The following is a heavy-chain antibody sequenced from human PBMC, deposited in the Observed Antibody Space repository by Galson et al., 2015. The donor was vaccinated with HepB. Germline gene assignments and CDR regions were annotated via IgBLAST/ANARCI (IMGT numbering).Heavy chain of an antibody. Sequence: SLRLSCAASGFTFSGAPINWVRQASGKGLEWIGRIRTKRNSYATTYGAPVRGRFIVSRDDSKNTTYLNMSSLKTEDTALYYCTTLDFWGQGVLVTVSS. CDR2: IRTKRNSYAT. CDR1: GFTFSGAP. CDR3: TTLDF. V-gene: IGHV3-73*01. J-gene: IGHJ4*02.